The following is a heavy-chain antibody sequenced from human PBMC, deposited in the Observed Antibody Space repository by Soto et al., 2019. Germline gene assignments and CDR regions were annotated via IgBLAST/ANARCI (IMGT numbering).Heavy chain of an antibody. D-gene: IGHD2-2*01. V-gene: IGHV4-4*02. CDR3: AAGPDIVVVPATPSYYYYGIDV. CDR1: GGSISSSNW. CDR2: IYHSGST. Sequence: SETLSLTCAVSGGSISSSNWWSWVRQPPGKGLEWIGEIYHSGSTNYNPSLKSRVTISVDKSKNQFSLKLSSVTAADTAVYYCAAGPDIVVVPATPSYYYYGIDVWGQGTTVTVSS. J-gene: IGHJ6*02.